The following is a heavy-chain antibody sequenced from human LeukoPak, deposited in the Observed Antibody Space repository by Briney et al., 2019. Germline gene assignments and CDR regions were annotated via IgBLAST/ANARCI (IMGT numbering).Heavy chain of an antibody. D-gene: IGHD5-24*01. J-gene: IGHJ5*02. CDR2: ITSSSSYV. CDR1: GFTVSRYS. V-gene: IGHV3-21*01. Sequence: PGGSLRLSCAASGFTVSRYSMHWVRQAPGKGLEWVSSITSSSSYVYYADSLKGRFTISRDNAKNSLYLQMNSLRAEDTAMYYCAGGGDGYTPWGQGTLVTVSS. CDR3: AGGGDGYTP.